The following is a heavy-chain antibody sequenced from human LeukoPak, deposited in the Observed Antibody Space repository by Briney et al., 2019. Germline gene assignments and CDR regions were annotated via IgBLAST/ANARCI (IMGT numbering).Heavy chain of an antibody. Sequence: GGSLRLSCAGSGFTFSGYWMHWVRHAPGKGLVWVSRINSDGSNTNYADSVKGRFTISRDNAKNTLYLQMNSLRADDTAVYYCTRTYYYESSGYCGYWGQGTLVTVSS. CDR2: INSDGSNT. D-gene: IGHD3-22*01. V-gene: IGHV3-74*01. CDR3: TRTYYYESSGYCGY. CDR1: GFTFSGYW. J-gene: IGHJ4*02.